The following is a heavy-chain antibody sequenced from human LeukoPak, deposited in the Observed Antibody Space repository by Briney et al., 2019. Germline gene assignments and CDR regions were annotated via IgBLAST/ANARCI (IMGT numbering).Heavy chain of an antibody. Sequence: ASVKVSCKASGYTFTSYDINWVRQATGQGLEWMGWMNPNSGNTGYAQKFQGRVTITRNTSISTAYMELSSLRSEDTAVYYCARGGAAAGTLGVWFDPWGQGTLVTVSS. D-gene: IGHD6-13*01. CDR2: MNPNSGNT. V-gene: IGHV1-8*03. CDR1: GYTFTSYD. CDR3: ARGGAAAGTLGVWFDP. J-gene: IGHJ5*02.